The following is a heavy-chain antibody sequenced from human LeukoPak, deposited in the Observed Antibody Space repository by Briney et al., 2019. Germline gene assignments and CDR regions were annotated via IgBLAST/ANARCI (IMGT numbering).Heavy chain of an antibody. CDR2: TIPIFGTA. CDR1: GGTFSSYA. CDR3: ASPMGDIVVVPAAPYYYYYGMDV. D-gene: IGHD2-2*01. V-gene: IGHV1-69*13. Sequence: ASVKVSCKASGGTFSSYAISWVRQAPGQGLEWMGGTIPIFGTANYAQKFQGRVTITADESTSTAYMELSSLRSEDTAVYYCASPMGDIVVVPAAPYYYYYGMDVWGQGTTVTVSS. J-gene: IGHJ6*02.